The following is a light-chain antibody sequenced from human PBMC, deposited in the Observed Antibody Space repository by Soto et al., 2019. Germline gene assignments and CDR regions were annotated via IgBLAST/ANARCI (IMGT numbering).Light chain of an antibody. CDR1: SSVVGAYKY. V-gene: IGLV2-11*01. CDR2: DVT. CDR3: CSYAGGYTWV. Sequence: QSVLTQSRSMSGSPGQSVTLSCSGTSSVVGAYKYVSWYQQQPGTAPKLIIFDVTKRPSGVPDRFSGSKSGNTASLTISGLQDEDEAEYYCCSYAGGYTWVFGGGTKLPVL. J-gene: IGLJ3*02.